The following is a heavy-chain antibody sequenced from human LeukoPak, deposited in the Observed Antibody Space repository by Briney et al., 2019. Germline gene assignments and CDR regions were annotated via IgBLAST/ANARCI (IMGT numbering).Heavy chain of an antibody. V-gene: IGHV3-21*01. CDR2: ISSSSSYI. D-gene: IGHD6-13*01. J-gene: IGHJ4*02. CDR1: GFTFSSYS. Sequence: GGSLRLSCAASGFTFSSYSMNWVRQAPGKGLEWVSSISSSSSYIYYADSVRGRFTISRDNAKNSLYLQMNSLRAEDTAVYYCARDLSRIAAAGTLGLVYWGQGTLVTVSS. CDR3: ARDLSRIAAAGTLGLVY.